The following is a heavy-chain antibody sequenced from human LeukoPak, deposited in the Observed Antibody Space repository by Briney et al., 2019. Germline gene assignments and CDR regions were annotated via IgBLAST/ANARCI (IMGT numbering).Heavy chain of an antibody. D-gene: IGHD1-1*01. V-gene: IGHV1-18*01. CDR2: ISAYNGNT. J-gene: IGHJ5*02. Sequence: ASVKVSCKASGYTFTSYGISWVRQAPGQGLEWMGWISAYNGNTNYAQKPQGRVTMTTDTSTSTAYMELRSLRSDDTAVYYCARETGTPPAKRFDPWGQGTLVTVSS. CDR3: ARETGTPPAKRFDP. CDR1: GYTFTSYG.